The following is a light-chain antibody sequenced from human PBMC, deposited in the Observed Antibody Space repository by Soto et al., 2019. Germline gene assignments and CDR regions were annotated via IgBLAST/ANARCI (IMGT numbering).Light chain of an antibody. CDR2: AAS. J-gene: IGKJ5*01. Sequence: DIQLTQSPSFLSASVGDRVTITCRASQGIGSYLAWYQQKPGKAPKLLIYAASTLQSGVPSRFSGSGSGTEFTLTISSLQPEDFATYYCQQLTLGQGTRLEIK. CDR1: QGIGSY. V-gene: IGKV1-9*01. CDR3: QQLT.